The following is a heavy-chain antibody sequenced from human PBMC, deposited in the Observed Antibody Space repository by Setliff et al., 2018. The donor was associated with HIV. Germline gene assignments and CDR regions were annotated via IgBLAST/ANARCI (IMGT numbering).Heavy chain of an antibody. V-gene: IGHV4-61*02. CDR1: GGSISSGSYY. J-gene: IGHJ6*02. CDR3: ARDISPRPPEIHDYSNYYGMDV. CDR2: IYTSGST. D-gene: IGHD4-4*01. Sequence: KASETLSLTCTVSGGSISSGSYYWSWIRQPAGKGLEWIGRIYTSGSTNYNPSLKSRVTISVDTSKNQFSLKLSSVTAEDTAVYYCARDISPRPPEIHDYSNYYGMDVWGQGTTVTVSS.